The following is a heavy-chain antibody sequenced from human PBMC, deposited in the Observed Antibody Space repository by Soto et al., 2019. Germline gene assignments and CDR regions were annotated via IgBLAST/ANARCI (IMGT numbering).Heavy chain of an antibody. J-gene: IGHJ4*02. V-gene: IGHV1-69*13. CDR3: ARGGGPYVWFNEF. CDR2: IIPVFGTT. D-gene: IGHD3-16*01. Sequence: SVKVSCKDSGCLFGSFAISWVRQAPGQGLEWLGGIIPVFGTTNYAEKFRDRVTITADESTNTAYMELSSLTSGDTAMYYCARGGGPYVWFNEFWGQGTLVTVSS. CDR1: GCLFGSFA.